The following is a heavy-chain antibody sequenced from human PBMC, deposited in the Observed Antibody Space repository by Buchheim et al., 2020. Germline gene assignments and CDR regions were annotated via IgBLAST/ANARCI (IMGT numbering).Heavy chain of an antibody. CDR2: INQEGTGN. V-gene: IGHV3-7*01. Sequence: EVQLVESGGGLVQPGGSLRLSCAVSGFSLNNHWMTWVRQAPGQGLQWVANINQEGTGNYYVDAVKGRFTISRDGAKNSLYLQMNSLRVEDTAMYYCASWAGRDYWGQGTL. CDR3: ASWAGRDY. CDR1: GFSLNNHW. D-gene: IGHD7-27*01. J-gene: IGHJ4*02.